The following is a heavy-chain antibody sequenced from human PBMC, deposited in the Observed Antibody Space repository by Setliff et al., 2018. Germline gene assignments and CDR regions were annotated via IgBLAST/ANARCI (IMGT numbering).Heavy chain of an antibody. D-gene: IGHD3-16*01. CDR1: GYTFSGYY. V-gene: IGHV1-2*06. J-gene: IGHJ6*02. CDR2: INPNSGGT. Sequence: ASVKVSCKASGYTFSGYYMHWVRQAPGQGLEWMGRINPNSGGTNYAQKFQGRVTMTRDTSTSTVYMELSSLRSAGTAVYYCARALVPSSLGYYYYVMDVWGQGTTVTVSS. CDR3: ARALVPSSLGYYYYVMDV.